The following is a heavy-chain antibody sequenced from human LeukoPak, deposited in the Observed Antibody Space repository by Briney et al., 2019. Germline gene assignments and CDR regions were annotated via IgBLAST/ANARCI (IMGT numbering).Heavy chain of an antibody. V-gene: IGHV3-48*03. CDR3: ARDFVGAFDY. CDR2: ISNSDTTI. Sequence: PGGSLRLSCAASGFTFSSYEMNWVRQAPGKGLEWVSYISNSDTTIYYADSVKGRFTISRDNAKNSLYLQMNSLRAEDTAVYYCARDFVGAFDYWGQGTLVTVSS. CDR1: GFTFSSYE. J-gene: IGHJ4*02. D-gene: IGHD1-26*01.